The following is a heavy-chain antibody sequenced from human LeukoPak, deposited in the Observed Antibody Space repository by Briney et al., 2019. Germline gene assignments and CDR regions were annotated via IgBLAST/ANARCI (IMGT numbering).Heavy chain of an antibody. CDR1: GFTFSSYR. J-gene: IGHJ4*02. D-gene: IGHD5-18*01. CDR2: INDDGGDT. V-gene: IGHV3-74*01. CDR3: TTDSGYTSPL. Sequence: PGGSLRLSCAASGFTFSSYRMHWGRQAPGKGLGWVSRINDDGGDTTYADSVKGRLTISRDNAKNTLYMQMNSVRAEDTAVSYCTTDSGYTSPLWGQGTLVTVSS.